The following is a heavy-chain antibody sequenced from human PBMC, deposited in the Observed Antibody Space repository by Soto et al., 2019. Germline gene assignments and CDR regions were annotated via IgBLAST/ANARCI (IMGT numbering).Heavy chain of an antibody. Sequence: PGGSLRLSCAASGFTVRSKYMAWVRQAPRKGLEWVSLIQSGGTTYYADSVKGRFTISTDTSENTLHLQMDSLRVEDTAVYSCAWDDVLCDGRRCYGIPLDVWGKWTTVTVSS. CDR3: AWDDVLCDGRRCYGIPLDV. J-gene: IGHJ6*04. CDR1: GFTVRSKY. CDR2: IQSGGTT. V-gene: IGHV3-66*01. D-gene: IGHD2-15*01.